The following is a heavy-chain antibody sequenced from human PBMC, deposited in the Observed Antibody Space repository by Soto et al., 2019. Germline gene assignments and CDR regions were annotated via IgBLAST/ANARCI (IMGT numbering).Heavy chain of an antibody. V-gene: IGHV1-46*01. CDR1: GYTFTTHY. J-gene: IGHJ5*02. Sequence: ASVKVSCKASGYTFTTHYLHWVRQAPGQGLEWMGIINPSGGSTNYAQRFQGRVTMTSDTSTSTVYMELSSLRADDTAVYYCARVVVPTTATTSNWFDPWGQGTLVTVSS. CDR2: INPSGGST. CDR3: ARVVVPTTATTSNWFDP. D-gene: IGHD4-17*01.